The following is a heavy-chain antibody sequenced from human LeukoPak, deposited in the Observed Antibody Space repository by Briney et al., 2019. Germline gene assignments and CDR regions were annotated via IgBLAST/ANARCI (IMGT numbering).Heavy chain of an antibody. CDR2: IYHSGST. CDR3: AREALHYYFYY. Sequence: SQTLSRTCTVYGASISNGDYYWNWIRQTPGGGLEWIWYIYHSGSTYYNPCLKSRLTIPLDTPANQFSLSLNSVPAADTAVYYCAREALHYYFYYWGQGTPVTVSS. J-gene: IGHJ4*02. CDR1: GASISNGDYY. V-gene: IGHV4-30-4*08.